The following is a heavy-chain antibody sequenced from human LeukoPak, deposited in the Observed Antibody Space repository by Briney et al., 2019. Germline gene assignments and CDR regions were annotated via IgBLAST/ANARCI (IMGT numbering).Heavy chain of an antibody. CDR1: GFTFSSYA. CDR3: AGSGYSSSWPYFDY. Sequence: GGSLRLSCASSGFTFSSYAMHWVRQAPGKGLEWVAVLSYDGSNKYYADSVKGRFTISRDNSKSTLYLQMNSLRAEDTAVYYCAGSGYSSSWPYFDYWGQGTLVTVSS. V-gene: IGHV3-30-3*01. CDR2: LSYDGSNK. D-gene: IGHD6-13*01. J-gene: IGHJ4*02.